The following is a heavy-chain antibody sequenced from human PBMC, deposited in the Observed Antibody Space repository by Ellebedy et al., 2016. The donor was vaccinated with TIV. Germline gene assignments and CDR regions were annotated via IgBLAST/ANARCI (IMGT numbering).Heavy chain of an antibody. CDR1: GYSFSNYW. D-gene: IGHD6-13*01. V-gene: IGHV5-51*01. Sequence: GGSLRLSCKGSGYSFSNYWIAWVRQLPGKGLEWMGIIHPGDSDTRYNPSLQGQVTISADKSISTAYLQWSSLRASDTAMYFCARRAVSGNVAGLFDYWGQGTLVTVSS. CDR3: ARRAVSGNVAGLFDY. J-gene: IGHJ4*02. CDR2: IHPGDSDT.